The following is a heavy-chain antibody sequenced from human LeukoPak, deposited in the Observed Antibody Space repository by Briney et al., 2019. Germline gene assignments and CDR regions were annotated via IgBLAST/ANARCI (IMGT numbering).Heavy chain of an antibody. V-gene: IGHV3-48*03. D-gene: IGHD4-11*01. CDR2: ISSSGSTI. CDR3: ARNRGKQYHFDY. Sequence: QPGGSLRLSCAASGFTFSSYEMNWVRQAPGKGLEWVSYISSSGSTIYYADSVKGRFTISRDNAKNSLYLQMNSLRAEDTAVYYCARNRGKQYHFDYWGQGTLVTVSS. CDR1: GFTFSSYE. J-gene: IGHJ4*02.